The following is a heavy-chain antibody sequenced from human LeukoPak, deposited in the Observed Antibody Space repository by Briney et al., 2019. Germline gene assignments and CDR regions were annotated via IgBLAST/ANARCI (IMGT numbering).Heavy chain of an antibody. CDR3: ARENYSDSSGYWDY. J-gene: IGHJ4*02. Sequence: SETLSLTCAVYGGSFSGYYWSWLRQPPGKGLEWIGEINHSGSTNYNPSLKSRVTISVDTSKNQFSLKLSSVTAADTAVYYCARENYSDSSGYWDYWGQGTLVTVSS. CDR2: INHSGST. D-gene: IGHD3-22*01. CDR1: GGSFSGYY. V-gene: IGHV4-34*01.